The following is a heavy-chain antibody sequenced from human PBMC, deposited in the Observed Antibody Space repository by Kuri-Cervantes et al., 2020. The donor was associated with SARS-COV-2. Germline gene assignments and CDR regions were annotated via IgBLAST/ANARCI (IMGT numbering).Heavy chain of an antibody. D-gene: IGHD1-26*01. CDR1: GGSISSYY. Sequence: SETLSLTCTVSGGSISSYYWSWIRQPPGKGLEWIGYIYYSGSTNYNPSLKSRVTISVDTSKNQFSLKLSSVTAADTAVYYCARVTEWDTFGQYYFDYWGQGTPVTVSS. CDR3: ARVTEWDTFGQYYFDY. J-gene: IGHJ4*02. CDR2: IYYSGST. V-gene: IGHV4-59*01.